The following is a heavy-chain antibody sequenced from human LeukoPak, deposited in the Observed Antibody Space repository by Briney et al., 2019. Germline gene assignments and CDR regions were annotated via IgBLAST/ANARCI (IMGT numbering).Heavy chain of an antibody. CDR2: IYSGGST. J-gene: IGHJ4*02. V-gene: IGHV3-66*01. CDR1: GFTVSSDY. CDR3: AKDILEYFDWLSAFDY. Sequence: PGGSLRLSCAASGFTVSSDYMSWVRQAPGKGLEWVSLIYSGGSTHYADSVKGRFTISRDNSKNTLYLQMNSLRAEDTAVYYCAKDILEYFDWLSAFDYWGQGTLVTVSS. D-gene: IGHD3-9*01.